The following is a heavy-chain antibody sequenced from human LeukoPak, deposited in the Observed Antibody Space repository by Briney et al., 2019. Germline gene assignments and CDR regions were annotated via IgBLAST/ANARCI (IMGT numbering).Heavy chain of an antibody. Sequence: PSETLSLTCTVSGGSISSYYWSWIRQPPGKGLEWIGYIYYSGSTNYNPSLKSRVTISVDTSKNQFSLKLSSVTAADTAVYYCARQRGRHPFDYWGQGTLVTVSS. CDR3: ARQRGRHPFDY. CDR1: GGSISSYY. J-gene: IGHJ4*02. D-gene: IGHD5-12*01. V-gene: IGHV4-59*08. CDR2: IYYSGST.